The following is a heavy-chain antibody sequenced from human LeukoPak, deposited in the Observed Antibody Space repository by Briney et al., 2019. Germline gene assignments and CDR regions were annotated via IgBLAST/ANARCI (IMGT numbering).Heavy chain of an antibody. J-gene: IGHJ4*02. V-gene: IGHV4-31*03. CDR2: IYYSGST. CDR1: GGSISSGGYY. Sequence: SQTLSLTCTVSGGSISSGGYYWSWIRQHPGKGLEWIGYIYYSGSTYYNPSLKSRVTISVDTSKNQFSLKLSSVTAADTAVYYCARVYDSSGYYLDYWGQGNPGHRLL. D-gene: IGHD3-22*01. CDR3: ARVYDSSGYYLDY.